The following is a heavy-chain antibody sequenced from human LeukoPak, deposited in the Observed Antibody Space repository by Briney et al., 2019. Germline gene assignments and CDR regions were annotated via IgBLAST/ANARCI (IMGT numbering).Heavy chain of an antibody. Sequence: PSETLSRTCTVAGVSISSYYWSWLRQPPGNGLKWSWYIYFSGSTNYNPSLKSRATVSVDTSKNQFSLKLSSVTAADTAVYYCARDRDYDFWSGSRDAFDIWGQGTMVTVSS. CDR1: GVSISSYY. V-gene: IGHV4-59*01. J-gene: IGHJ3*02. D-gene: IGHD3-3*01. CDR3: ARDRDYDFWSGSRDAFDI. CDR2: IYFSGST.